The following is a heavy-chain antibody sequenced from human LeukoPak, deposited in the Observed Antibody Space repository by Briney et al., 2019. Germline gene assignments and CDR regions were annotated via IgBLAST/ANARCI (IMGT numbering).Heavy chain of an antibody. CDR1: GGSISSGSYY. J-gene: IGHJ6*03. CDR3: ARMGNFWSGYPPYYYYMDV. Sequence: SETLSLTCTVPGGSISSGSYYWSWIRQPAGKGLEWIGRIYTSGSTNYNPSLKSRVTISVDTSKNQFSLKLSSVTAADTAVYYCARMGNFWSGYPPYYYYMDVWGKGTTVTVSS. V-gene: IGHV4-61*02. CDR2: IYTSGST. D-gene: IGHD3-3*01.